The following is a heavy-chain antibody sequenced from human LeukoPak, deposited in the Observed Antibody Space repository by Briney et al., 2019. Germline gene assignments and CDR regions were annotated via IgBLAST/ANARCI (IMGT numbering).Heavy chain of an antibody. J-gene: IGHJ4*02. CDR2: IRGNGET. D-gene: IGHD3-9*01. V-gene: IGHV3-23*01. CDR1: GLSFSSFA. CDR3: AKRGVVIRVILIGFHKEAYYFDS. Sequence: GGSLRLSCAASGLSFSSFAMSWVRQGPARGLEWVSSIRGNGETFYADSVKGRFTMSRDNPKNTLYLQMNSLRAEDTAVYFCAKRGVVIRVILIGFHKEAYYFDSWGQGALVTVSS.